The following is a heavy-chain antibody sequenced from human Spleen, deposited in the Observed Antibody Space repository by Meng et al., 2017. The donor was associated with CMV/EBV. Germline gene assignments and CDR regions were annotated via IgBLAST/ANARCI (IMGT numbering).Heavy chain of an antibody. CDR2: INPNSGGT. V-gene: IGHV1-2*02. D-gene: IGHD2-15*01. Sequence: ASVKVSCKTSGYTFTDYYLHWVRQAPGQGLEWMGWINPNSGGTNYAQKFQGRVTMTRDTSISTAYMELSRLRSDDTAVYYCARDRVGWYSTFDYWGQGTLVTVSS. J-gene: IGHJ4*02. CDR3: ARDRVGWYSTFDY. CDR1: GYTFTDYY.